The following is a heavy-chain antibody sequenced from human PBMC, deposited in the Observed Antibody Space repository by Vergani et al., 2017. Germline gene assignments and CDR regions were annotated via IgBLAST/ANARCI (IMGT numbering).Heavy chain of an antibody. CDR2: IYYSGST. Sequence: QVQLQESGPGLVKPSETLSLTCTVSGGSVSSGSYYWSWIRQPAGKGLEWIGYIYYSGSTNYNPSLKSRVTISVDTSKNQFSLKLSSVTAADTAVYYCASHYYGSGSYYNRPPYYFDYWGQGTLVTVSS. CDR1: GGSVSSGSYY. V-gene: IGHV4-61*10. D-gene: IGHD3-10*01. J-gene: IGHJ4*02. CDR3: ASHYYGSGSYYNRPPYYFDY.